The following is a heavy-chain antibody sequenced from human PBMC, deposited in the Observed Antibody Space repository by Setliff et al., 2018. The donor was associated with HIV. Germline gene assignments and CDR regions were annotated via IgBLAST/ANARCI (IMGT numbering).Heavy chain of an antibody. CDR3: ARVGDYGSGGWFDP. CDR1: GGSISSGTYY. Sequence: SETLSLTCTVSGGSISSGTYYWGRIRQPPGKGLEWIGSIYYSGSTYYNPSLKSRITISVDTSKNQFSLKLSSVTAADTAVYYCARVGDYGSGGWFDPWGQGTLVTVS. J-gene: IGHJ5*02. V-gene: IGHV4-39*07. CDR2: IYYSGST. D-gene: IGHD3-10*01.